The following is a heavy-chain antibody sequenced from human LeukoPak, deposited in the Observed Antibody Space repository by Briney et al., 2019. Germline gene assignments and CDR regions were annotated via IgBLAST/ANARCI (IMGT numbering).Heavy chain of an antibody. Sequence: KSSETLSLTCTVSGTISSGSYYWSWIRQPAGKGLEWIGRIYTSGSTNYNPSLESRVTISVDTSKNQFSLKLTSLTAADTAVYYCAREGQQLVPPFDYWGQGNLVTVSS. J-gene: IGHJ4*02. CDR1: GTISSGSYY. CDR3: AREGQQLVPPFDY. D-gene: IGHD6-6*01. CDR2: IYTSGST. V-gene: IGHV4-61*02.